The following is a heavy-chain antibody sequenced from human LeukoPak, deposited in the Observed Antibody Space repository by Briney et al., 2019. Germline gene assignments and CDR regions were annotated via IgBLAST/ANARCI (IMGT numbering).Heavy chain of an antibody. CDR2: ISYDGSNK. CDR1: GFTFSSYG. J-gene: IGHJ5*02. Sequence: GGSLRLSCAASGFTFSSYGMHWVRQAPGKGLEWVAVISYDGSNKYYADSVKGRFTISRDNSKNTLYLQMNSLRAEDTAVYYCARDLEYSISIRYFDWLLYPNWFDPWGQGTLVTVSS. D-gene: IGHD3-9*01. V-gene: IGHV3-30*03. CDR3: ARDLEYSISIRYFDWLLYPNWFDP.